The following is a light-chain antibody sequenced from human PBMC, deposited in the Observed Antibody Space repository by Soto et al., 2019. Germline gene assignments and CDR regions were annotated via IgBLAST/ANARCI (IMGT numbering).Light chain of an antibody. J-gene: IGKJ5*01. Sequence: EILLTQSPGTLSLSPGQKATLSCRASQSVTTNYLAWYQQKPGQAPRLLIYGASRRATGIPDRFSGSGSGTDFTLTISRLDPEDFAVYYCQQYGSAPLITFGQGSRLDIK. CDR2: GAS. CDR1: QSVTTNY. CDR3: QQYGSAPLIT. V-gene: IGKV3-20*01.